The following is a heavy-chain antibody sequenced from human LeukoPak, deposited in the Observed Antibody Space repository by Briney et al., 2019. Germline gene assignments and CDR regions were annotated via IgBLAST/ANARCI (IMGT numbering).Heavy chain of an antibody. V-gene: IGHV1-46*01. J-gene: IGHJ4*02. Sequence: ASVKVSCKASGYTFISYYIHWERQAPRQGLEWMGIINPSGDGTIYAQKFQGRVTMTTDTSTSTVYMELSSLKSEDTAVYYCARRYCSNISCQLGFDYWGQGTLVTVSP. CDR2: INPSGDGT. CDR3: ARRYCSNISCQLGFDY. CDR1: GYTFISYY. D-gene: IGHD2-2*01.